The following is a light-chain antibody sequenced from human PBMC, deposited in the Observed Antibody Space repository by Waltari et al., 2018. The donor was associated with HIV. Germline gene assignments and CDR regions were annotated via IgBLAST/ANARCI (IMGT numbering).Light chain of an antibody. CDR3: QQYNSYSYS. CDR2: KAS. Sequence: DIQMTQSPSTLSASVGDRVTITCRASQSINSWLAWYQQKPGKVPNLLIYKASSLKSVVPSSFSGSGSGTEFTLTISSLQPDDFATYYCQQYNSYSYSFGQGTKLEIK. J-gene: IGKJ2*03. V-gene: IGKV1-5*03. CDR1: QSINSW.